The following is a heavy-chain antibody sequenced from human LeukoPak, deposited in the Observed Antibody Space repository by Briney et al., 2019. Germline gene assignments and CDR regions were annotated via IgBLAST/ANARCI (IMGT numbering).Heavy chain of an antibody. CDR1: GGTFSSYA. CDR3: ARDRGSSGYYYSPFDY. D-gene: IGHD3-22*01. V-gene: IGHV1-69*13. CDR2: IIPIFGTA. J-gene: IGHJ4*02. Sequence: GASVKVSCKASGGTFSSYAISWVRQAPGRGLEWMGGIIPIFGTANYAQKFQGRVTITADESTSTAYMELSSLRSEDTAVYYCARDRGSSGYYYSPFDYWGQGTLVTVSS.